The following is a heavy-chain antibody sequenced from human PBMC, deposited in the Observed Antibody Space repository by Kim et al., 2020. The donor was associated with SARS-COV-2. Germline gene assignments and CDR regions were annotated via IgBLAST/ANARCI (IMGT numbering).Heavy chain of an antibody. J-gene: IGHJ4*02. CDR2: IYYSGST. CDR3: ARAGVTGYSYGHVDY. D-gene: IGHD5-18*01. CDR1: GGSISSGGYY. Sequence: SETLSLTCTVSGGSISSGGYYWSWIRQHPGKGLEWIGYIYYSGSTYYNPSLKSRVTISVDTSKNQFSLKLSSVTAADTAVYYCARAGVTGYSYGHVDYWGQGTLVTVSS. V-gene: IGHV4-31*03.